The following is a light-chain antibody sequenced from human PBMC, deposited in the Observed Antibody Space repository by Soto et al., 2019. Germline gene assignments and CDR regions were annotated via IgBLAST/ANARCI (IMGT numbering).Light chain of an antibody. J-gene: IGKJ1*01. Sequence: DIVLTQSPGTLSLSPGERATLSCRASQSVSNNYLAWYQQKPGQAPRLLIYGASNRATGIPDRFSGSGSGTDFTLTISRLEPEDFAVYYCQQYDSSLWTFGQGTKVDIK. CDR1: QSVSNNY. CDR2: GAS. V-gene: IGKV3-20*01. CDR3: QQYDSSLWT.